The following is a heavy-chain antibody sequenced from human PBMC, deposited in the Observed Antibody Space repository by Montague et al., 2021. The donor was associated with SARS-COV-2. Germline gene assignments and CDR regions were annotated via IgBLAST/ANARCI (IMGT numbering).Heavy chain of an antibody. J-gene: IGHJ6*03. D-gene: IGHD2-2*01. CDR3: ARGDIVVVPAALGIAFYYYYYMDV. Sequence: SETLSLTCAVFDGSFSNFYWSWICQPPGKGLEWIGEINHSGSTNYNPSLKSRVTISVDTSKNQFSLKLSSVTAADTAVYYCARGDIVVVPAALGIAFYYYYYMDVWGKGTTVTVSS. CDR1: DGSFSNFY. CDR2: INHSGST. V-gene: IGHV4-34*01.